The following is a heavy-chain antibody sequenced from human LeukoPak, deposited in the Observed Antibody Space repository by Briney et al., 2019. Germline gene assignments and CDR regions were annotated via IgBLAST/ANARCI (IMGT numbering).Heavy chain of an antibody. V-gene: IGHV3-21*01. J-gene: IGHJ6*03. Sequence: PGGSLRLSCAASGFSFSNYWIHWVRQAPGKGLERVSFVSPSSTYIYYADSVKGRFTISRDNAKNSLYLQMYSLRAEDTAVYYCARDPATSSYYSYYYMDVWGKGTTVTVSS. CDR3: ARDPATSSYYSYYYMDV. CDR2: VSPSSTYI. D-gene: IGHD6-6*01. CDR1: GFSFSNYW.